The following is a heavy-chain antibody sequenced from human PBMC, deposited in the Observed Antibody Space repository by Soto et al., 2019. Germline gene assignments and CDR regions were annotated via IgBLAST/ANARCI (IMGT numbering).Heavy chain of an antibody. J-gene: IGHJ6*02. V-gene: IGHV3-23*01. D-gene: IGHD3-9*01. CDR3: ACLYILTVYYYGIDV. Sequence: GGSLRLSCSASGFTFSSYAMSWVRQAPGKGLEWVSAISGSGGSTYYADSVKGRFTISRDNSKNTLYLQMNSLRAEDTAVYYCACLYILTVYYYGIDVWGQGTTVTVSS. CDR2: ISGSGGST. CDR1: GFTFSSYA.